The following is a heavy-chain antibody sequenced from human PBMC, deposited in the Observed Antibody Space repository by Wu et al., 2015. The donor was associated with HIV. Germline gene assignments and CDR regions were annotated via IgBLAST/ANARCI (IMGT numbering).Heavy chain of an antibody. Sequence: QVQLQQWGAGLLKPSETLSLTCAVYGGSFSGYYWSWIRQPPGKGLEWIGEINHSGSTNYNPSLKSRVTISVDTSKNQFSLKLSSVTAADTAVYYCARGRGGSGWFDYWGQGTLVTVSS. V-gene: IGHV4-34*01. CDR2: INHSGST. CDR1: GGSFSGYY. J-gene: IGHJ4*02. CDR3: ARGRGGSGWFDY. D-gene: IGHD6-19*01.